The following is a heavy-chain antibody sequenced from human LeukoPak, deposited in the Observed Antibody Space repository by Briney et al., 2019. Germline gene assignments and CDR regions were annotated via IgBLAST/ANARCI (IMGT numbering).Heavy chain of an antibody. CDR2: TYYRSKWYN. CDR3: AGEIGYCSSTSCYPPHRGAFDI. Sequence: SQTLSLTCAISGDSVSSNSAAWNWIRQSPSRGLEWLGRTYYRSKWYNDYAVSVKSRITIKPDTSKNQFSLQLNSVTPEDTAVYYCAGEIGYCSSTSCYPPHRGAFDIWGQGTMVTVSS. V-gene: IGHV6-1*01. J-gene: IGHJ3*02. D-gene: IGHD2-2*01. CDR1: GDSVSSNSAA.